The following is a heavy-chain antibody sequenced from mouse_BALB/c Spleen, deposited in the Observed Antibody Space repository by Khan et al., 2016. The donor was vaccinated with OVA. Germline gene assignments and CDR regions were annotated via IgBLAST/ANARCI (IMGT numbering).Heavy chain of an antibody. CDR3: ARLAYYYDSEGFAY. V-gene: IGHV5-6*01. D-gene: IGHD1-1*01. J-gene: IGHJ3*01. CDR1: GFTFSTYG. CDR2: ISTGGSYT. Sequence: EVELVESGGDLVKPGGSLKLSCAASGFTFSTYGKSWVRQTPDKRLEWVATISTGGSYTYYPDSVKGRFTISRDNAKNTLYLQMSSLKSEDTAMFYCARLAYYYDSEGFAYWGQGTLVTVSA.